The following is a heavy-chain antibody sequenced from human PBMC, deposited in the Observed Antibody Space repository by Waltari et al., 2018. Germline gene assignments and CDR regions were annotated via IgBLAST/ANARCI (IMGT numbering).Heavy chain of an antibody. CDR3: ASVAVAGTVSYYFDY. D-gene: IGHD6-19*01. J-gene: IGHJ4*02. V-gene: IGHV1-69*04. Sequence: QVQLVQSGAEVKKPGSSVKVSCKASGGTFSSYAISWVRQAPGQGLEWMGGILPILGIANYAQKFQGRVTITADESTSTAYMELSSLRSEDTAVYYCASVAVAGTVSYYFDYWGQGTLVTVSS. CDR2: ILPILGIA. CDR1: GGTFSSYA.